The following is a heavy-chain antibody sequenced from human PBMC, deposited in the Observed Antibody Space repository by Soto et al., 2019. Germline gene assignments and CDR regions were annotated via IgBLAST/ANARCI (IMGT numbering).Heavy chain of an antibody. CDR1: GGSISSGGYY. Sequence: LSLTCTVSGGSISSGGYYWSWIRRHPGKGLEWIGYIYYSGSTYYNPSLKSRVTISVDTSKNQFSLKLSSVTAADTAVYYCARVGYCSGGSCYSPWFDPWGQGTLVTVSS. D-gene: IGHD2-15*01. J-gene: IGHJ5*02. CDR2: IYYSGST. V-gene: IGHV4-31*03. CDR3: ARVGYCSGGSCYSPWFDP.